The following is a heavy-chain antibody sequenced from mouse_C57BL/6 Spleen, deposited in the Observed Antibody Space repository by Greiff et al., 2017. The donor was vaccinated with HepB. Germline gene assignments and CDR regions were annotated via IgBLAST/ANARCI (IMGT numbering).Heavy chain of an antibody. CDR3: ARPGYSNCFAY. V-gene: IGHV5-17*01. CDR1: GFTFSDYG. CDR2: ISSGSSTI. D-gene: IGHD2-5*01. J-gene: IGHJ3*01. Sequence: EVQLVESGGGLVKPGGSLKLSCAASGFTFSDYGMHWVRQAPEKGLEWVAYISSGSSTIYYADTVKGRFTISRDNAKNTLFLQMTSLRSEDTAMYYCARPGYSNCFAYWGQGTLVTVSA.